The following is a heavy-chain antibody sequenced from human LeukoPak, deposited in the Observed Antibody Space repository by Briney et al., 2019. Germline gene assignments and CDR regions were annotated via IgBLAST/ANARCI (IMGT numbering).Heavy chain of an antibody. CDR1: GGSISSGDYY. CDR2: IYYSGST. J-gene: IGHJ4*02. D-gene: IGHD3-10*01. Sequence: SETLSLTCTVSGGSISSGDYYWSWIRQPPGKGLEWIGYIYYSGSTYYNPSLKSLVTISVDTSKNQFSLKLSSVTAADTAVYYCARTDYYGSGSYPDYWGQGTLVTVSS. V-gene: IGHV4-30-4*01. CDR3: ARTDYYGSGSYPDY.